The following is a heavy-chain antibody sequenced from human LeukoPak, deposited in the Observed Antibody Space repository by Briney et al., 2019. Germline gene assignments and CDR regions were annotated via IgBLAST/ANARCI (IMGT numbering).Heavy chain of an antibody. CDR1: GGTFSSYA. V-gene: IGHV1-2*02. D-gene: IGHD2-15*01. Sequence: ASVKVSCKASGGTFSSYAISWVRQAPGQGLEWMGWINPNSGGTNYAQRFQGRVTMTRDTSISTAYMELSRLRSDDTAVYYCAMTYCSGGSCYSGDYWGQGTLVTVSS. CDR2: INPNSGGT. J-gene: IGHJ4*02. CDR3: AMTYCSGGSCYSGDY.